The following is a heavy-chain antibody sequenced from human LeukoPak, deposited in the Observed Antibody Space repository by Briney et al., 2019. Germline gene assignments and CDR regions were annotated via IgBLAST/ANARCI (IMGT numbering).Heavy chain of an antibody. CDR1: GFTFSSYA. J-gene: IGHJ4*02. Sequence: QPGGSLRLSCAASGFTFSSYAMTWVRQAPGKGLEWVSTISGSTNGTYYADSVKGRFTISRDNSKNTLYLQLNSLRAEDTAVYYCANDFDYWGQGTLVTVSS. CDR3: ANDFDY. V-gene: IGHV3-23*01. CDR2: ISGSTNGT.